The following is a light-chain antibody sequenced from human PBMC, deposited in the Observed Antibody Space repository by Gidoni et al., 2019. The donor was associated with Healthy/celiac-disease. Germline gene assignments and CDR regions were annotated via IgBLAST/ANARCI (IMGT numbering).Light chain of an antibody. CDR3: QQSYITLFT. V-gene: IGKV1-39*01. J-gene: IGKJ3*01. Sequence: DIQMTQSPSSLSASVGDRVTITCRASQSISSYLNWYQQKPGKAPKLLIYAASSLQSGVPSRFSGSGSGTDFTLTISSLQPEDCATYYCQQSYITLFTFGPGTKVDIK. CDR1: QSISSY. CDR2: AAS.